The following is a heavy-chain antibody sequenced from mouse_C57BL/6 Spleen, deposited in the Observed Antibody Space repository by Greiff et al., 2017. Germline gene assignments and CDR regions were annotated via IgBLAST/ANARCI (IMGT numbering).Heavy chain of an antibody. D-gene: IGHD2-5*01. Sequence: QVQLQQSGAELAKPGASVKLSCKASGYTFTSYWMHWVNQRPGQGLEWIGYINPSSGYTKYNQKFKDKATLTADKSSSTAYMQLSSLTYEDSAVYYCARGPLYSNYAMDYWGQGTSVTVSS. J-gene: IGHJ4*01. CDR2: INPSSGYT. CDR3: ARGPLYSNYAMDY. V-gene: IGHV1-7*01. CDR1: GYTFTSYW.